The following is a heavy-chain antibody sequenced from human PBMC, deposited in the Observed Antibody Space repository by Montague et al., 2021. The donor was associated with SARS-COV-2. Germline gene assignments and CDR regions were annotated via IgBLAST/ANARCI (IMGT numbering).Heavy chain of an antibody. CDR2: INQGGST. J-gene: IGHJ6*02. Sequence: SETLSLTCAVYGGSFSDYYWTWIRQPPGKGLEWIGEINQGGSTRYNPSLKSRLTISVDTSKNQFSLKLNSVTAADTAVYYCARGSGCSGGSCYSEWDPYYYYGMDVWGQGTTVTVSS. D-gene: IGHD2-15*01. V-gene: IGHV4-34*01. CDR1: GGSFSDYY. CDR3: ARGSGCSGGSCYSEWDPYYYYGMDV.